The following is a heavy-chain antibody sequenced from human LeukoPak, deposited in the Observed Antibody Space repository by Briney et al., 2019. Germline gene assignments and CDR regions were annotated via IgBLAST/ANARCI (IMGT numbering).Heavy chain of an antibody. CDR3: ARDHYDSSGYRFDY. D-gene: IGHD3-22*01. CDR1: GGTFSSYA. Sequence: ASVKVSCKASGGTFSSYAISWVRQAPGQGLEWMGRIIPILGIANYAQKFQGRVTITADKSTGTAYMELSSLRSEDTAVYYCARDHYDSSGYRFDYWGQGTLVTVSS. V-gene: IGHV1-69*04. CDR2: IIPILGIA. J-gene: IGHJ4*02.